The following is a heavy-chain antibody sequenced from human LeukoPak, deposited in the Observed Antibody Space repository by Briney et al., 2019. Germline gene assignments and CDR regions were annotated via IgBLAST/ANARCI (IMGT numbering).Heavy chain of an antibody. Sequence: GRSLRLSCAASGFTFSSYGMHWDRQAPGKGLEWVAVISYDGSNKYYADSVKGRFTISRDNSKNTLYLQMNSLRAEDTAVYYCAKGGNSYGYGSAFDIWGQGTMVTVSS. D-gene: IGHD5-18*01. CDR3: AKGGNSYGYGSAFDI. V-gene: IGHV3-30*18. CDR1: GFTFSSYG. CDR2: ISYDGSNK. J-gene: IGHJ3*02.